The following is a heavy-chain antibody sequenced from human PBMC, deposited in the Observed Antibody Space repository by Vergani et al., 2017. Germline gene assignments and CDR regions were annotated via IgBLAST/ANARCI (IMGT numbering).Heavy chain of an antibody. J-gene: IGHJ4*02. Sequence: EVQLLESGGGLVQSGGSLRLSCAASGFTFSNSAVSWVRQAPGRGLAWVSSISGPGLSTYYADSVKGRFSISRDNSKNTVFLQMHSLRAEDTAIYYCAKNNRYSGYQAYFDYWGQGTLVTVSS. D-gene: IGHD5-12*01. V-gene: IGHV3-23*01. CDR3: AKNNRYSGYQAYFDY. CDR2: ISGPGLST. CDR1: GFTFSNSA.